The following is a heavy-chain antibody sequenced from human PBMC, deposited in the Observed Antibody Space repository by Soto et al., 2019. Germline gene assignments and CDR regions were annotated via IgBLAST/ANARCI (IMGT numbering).Heavy chain of an antibody. V-gene: IGHV4-4*02. D-gene: IGHD3-22*01. Sequence: QVQLQESGPGLVKPSGTLALTCAVSGGSISSSNWWSWVRQPPGKGLEWIGEIYHSGSTNYNPSLKSRVTISVDKSKNQFSLKLSSVTVADTAVYYCAREGSSGYYPYWYFDLWGRGTLVTVSS. CDR3: AREGSSGYYPYWYFDL. CDR2: IYHSGST. CDR1: GGSISSSNW. J-gene: IGHJ2*01.